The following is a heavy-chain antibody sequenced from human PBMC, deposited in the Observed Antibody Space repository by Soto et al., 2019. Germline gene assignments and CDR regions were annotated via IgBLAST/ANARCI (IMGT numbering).Heavy chain of an antibody. J-gene: IGHJ5*02. V-gene: IGHV4-34*01. D-gene: IGHD1-26*01. Sequence: KTSETLSLTCAVYGGSFSGYYWNWIRQSPGKGLEWIRKINHSGSTNYNPSLKSLFTITVDTTKNQYSLKLRSVTAADTAVYYCARDPSIVGTTNWFDPWGQGTPVTVSS. CDR1: GGSFSGYY. CDR3: ARDPSIVGTTNWFDP. CDR2: INHSGST.